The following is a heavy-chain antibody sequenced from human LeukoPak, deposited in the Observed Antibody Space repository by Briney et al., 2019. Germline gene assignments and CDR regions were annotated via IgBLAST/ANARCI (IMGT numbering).Heavy chain of an antibody. CDR3: ARALFIVVVPAAQFDY. CDR2: IKQDGSEK. D-gene: IGHD2-2*01. Sequence: GGSLRLSCAASGFTFSSYWMSGVRQAPGKGLEWGANIKQDGSEKYYVDSVKGRFTISRDNAKNSLYLQMNSLRAEDTAVYYCARALFIVVVPAAQFDYWGQGTLVTVSS. CDR1: GFTFSSYW. V-gene: IGHV3-7*01. J-gene: IGHJ4*02.